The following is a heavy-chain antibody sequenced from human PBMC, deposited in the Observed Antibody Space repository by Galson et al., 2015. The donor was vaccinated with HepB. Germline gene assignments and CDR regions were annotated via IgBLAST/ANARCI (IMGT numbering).Heavy chain of an antibody. CDR3: AKVAEAYDTYTFFDF. D-gene: IGHD3-22*01. CDR2: ISWDGGDT. V-gene: IGHV3-43*01. J-gene: IGHJ4*02. Sequence: SLRLSCETSGFTFHNYTLHWVRQPPGKDLEWVSLISWDGGDTSYAEAVKGRFTVSRINANNTLYLHMNSLRSEDTALYYCAKVAEAYDTYTFFDFWGQGILVTVSS. CDR1: GFTFHNYT.